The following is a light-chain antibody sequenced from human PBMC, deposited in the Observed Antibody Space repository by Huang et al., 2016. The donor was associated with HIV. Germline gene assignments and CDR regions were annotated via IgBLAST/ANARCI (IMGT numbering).Light chain of an antibody. CDR2: AAS. CDR1: RDIKTD. V-gene: IGKV1-13*02. J-gene: IGKJ1*01. Sequence: AIQLTQSPSSLSASVGDRVTITCRASRDIKTDLAWFHQRPGRAPKILIVAASFLESGGPSGFSGSGSGTEFTLTINGLEPEDFGTYYCQQVDSYPRTFGQGTNVDVK. CDR3: QQVDSYPRT.